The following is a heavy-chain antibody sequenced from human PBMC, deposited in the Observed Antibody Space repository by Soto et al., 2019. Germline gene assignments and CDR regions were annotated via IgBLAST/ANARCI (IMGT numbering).Heavy chain of an antibody. J-gene: IGHJ4*02. CDR2: IIPIFGTA. CDR3: ARETTDYYDSSGRGAHYFDY. D-gene: IGHD3-22*01. CDR1: GGTFSSYA. V-gene: IGHV1-69*13. Sequence: ASVKVSCKASGGTFSSYAISWVRQAPGQGLEWMGGIIPIFGTANYAQKFQGRVTITADESTSTAYMELSSLRSEDTAVYYCARETTDYYDSSGRGAHYFDYWGQGTLVTVSS.